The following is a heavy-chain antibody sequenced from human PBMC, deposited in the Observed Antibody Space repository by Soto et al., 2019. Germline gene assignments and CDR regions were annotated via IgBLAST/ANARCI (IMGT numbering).Heavy chain of an antibody. D-gene: IGHD2-15*01. V-gene: IGHV1-69*14. CDR1: GGAFSDYA. J-gene: IGHJ6*02. Sequence: QVQLVQSGAEVKKPGSSVKVSCKASGGAFSDYAFSWVRQAPGQGLEWLGGIVPIFRAPDYAQKCQGRVTITADKFTRPAYMAMNSLRSEDTAVYYWASWLKGPDIGNYYYGMDVWGQGTTVTVS. CDR3: ASWLKGPDIGNYYYGMDV. CDR2: IVPIFRAP.